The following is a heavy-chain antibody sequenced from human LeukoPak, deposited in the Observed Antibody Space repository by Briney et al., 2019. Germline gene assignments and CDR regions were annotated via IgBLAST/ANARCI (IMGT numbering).Heavy chain of an antibody. V-gene: IGHV4-4*02. D-gene: IGHD3-3*01. CDR3: AREGGFYRPLDY. CDR1: GGSVTSTNC. Sequence: KPSETLSLTCGVPGGSVTSTNCWTWVRQPPGKGLEWIGEVHLDGRTNYNPSLKSRLTMSVDLSENHVSLKLTSVTAADTAVYYCAREGGFYRPLDYSGQGTLVTVSS. J-gene: IGHJ4*02. CDR2: VHLDGRT.